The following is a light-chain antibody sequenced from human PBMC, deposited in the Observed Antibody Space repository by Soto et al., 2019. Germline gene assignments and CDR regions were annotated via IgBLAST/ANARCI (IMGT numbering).Light chain of an antibody. J-gene: IGLJ1*01. CDR2: DVS. CDR3: SSYTSSTTPYV. Sequence: QSVLTQPASVSGSPGQSITISCTGTTSDVGGYNYVSWFQQHPGKAPKLIIYDVSDRPSGVSNRFSGSKSGNTASLTISGLQAEDEADYFRSSYTSSTTPYVFGTGTKVTV. CDR1: TSDVGGYNY. V-gene: IGLV2-14*01.